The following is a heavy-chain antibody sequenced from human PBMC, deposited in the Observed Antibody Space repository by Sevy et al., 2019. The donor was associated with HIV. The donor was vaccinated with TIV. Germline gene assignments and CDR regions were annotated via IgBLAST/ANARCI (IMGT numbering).Heavy chain of an antibody. D-gene: IGHD6-6*01. V-gene: IGHV4-39*01. CDR3: ARWSIAARGWFDP. CDR1: GGSISSSSYY. J-gene: IGHJ5*02. CDR2: IYYSGST. Sequence: SETLSLTCTVSGGSISSSSYYWGWIRQPPGKGLEWIGSIYYSGSTYYNPSLKSRVTISVDMSKNQFSLKLSSVTAADTAVYYCARWSIAARGWFDPWGQGTLVTVSS.